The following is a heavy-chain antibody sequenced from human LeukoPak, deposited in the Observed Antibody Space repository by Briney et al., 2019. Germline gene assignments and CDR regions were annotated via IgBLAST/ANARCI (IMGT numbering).Heavy chain of an antibody. D-gene: IGHD5-24*01. CDR2: INPGGDNT. CDR3: ARIRDGYNDAYDI. CDR1: GGTFSSYI. Sequence: VASVKASCKASGGTFSSYIITWVRQAPGQRLEWMGLINPGGDNTDYAQKFQGRVTMTSDTSARTVYMELSSLRSEDTAIYYCARIRDGYNDAYDIWGQGTVVTVPS. J-gene: IGHJ3*02. V-gene: IGHV1-46*01.